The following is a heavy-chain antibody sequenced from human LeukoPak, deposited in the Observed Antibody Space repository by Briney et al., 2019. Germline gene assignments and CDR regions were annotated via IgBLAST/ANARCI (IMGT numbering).Heavy chain of an antibody. Sequence: PSETLSLTCVVYGGSFSGYYWSWIRHPPGKGREWIGEINHSGSTNYNPSLKSRVTISVDTSKNQFSLKLSSVTAADTAVYYCGKYYDSSGSPAKSDYWGQGTLVTVSS. V-gene: IGHV4-34*01. CDR2: INHSGST. D-gene: IGHD3-22*01. J-gene: IGHJ4*02. CDR1: GGSFSGYY. CDR3: GKYYDSSGSPAKSDY.